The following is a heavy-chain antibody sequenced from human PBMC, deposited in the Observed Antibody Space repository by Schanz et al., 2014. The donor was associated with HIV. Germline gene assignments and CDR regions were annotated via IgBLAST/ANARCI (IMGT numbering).Heavy chain of an antibody. CDR1: GFTFSSYA. CDR3: YGDESGY. Sequence: VQLVESGGGVVQPGRSLRLSCAASGFTFSSYAMSWVRQAPGKGLEWVTVISGSGGSTYYADSVKGRFTISRDNSKNTLYLQMNSLRAEDTAVYYCYGDESGYWGQGTLVTVSS. D-gene: IGHD4-17*01. CDR2: ISGSGGST. V-gene: IGHV3-23*04. J-gene: IGHJ4*02.